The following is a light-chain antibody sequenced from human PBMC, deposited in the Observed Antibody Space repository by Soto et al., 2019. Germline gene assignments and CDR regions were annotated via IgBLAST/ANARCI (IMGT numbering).Light chain of an antibody. CDR3: QQYNNWPRT. Sequence: EIVMTQSPATLSVSPGERATLSCRASQSVSSNLAWYQQKPGQAPRLLIYGASTRATGIPARFSGSGSGTEFTLTSSSLQYEDVAVYYCQQYNNWPRTFGQGTKVEIK. J-gene: IGKJ1*01. CDR1: QSVSSN. CDR2: GAS. V-gene: IGKV3-15*01.